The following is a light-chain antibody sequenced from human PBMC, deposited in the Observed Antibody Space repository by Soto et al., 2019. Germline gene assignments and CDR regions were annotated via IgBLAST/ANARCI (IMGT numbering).Light chain of an antibody. J-gene: IGKJ1*01. CDR2: AAS. CDR1: QSIDTY. V-gene: IGKV3-11*01. Sequence: EIVLTQSPATLSLSPGDIATLSCRASQSIDTYVNWFQQKPGQPPRLLIYAASTRVAGIPDRISGSGSGTDFSLTISSLEPEDSAVYYCQQNSNLQATFGQRTKVDI. CDR3: QQNSNLQAT.